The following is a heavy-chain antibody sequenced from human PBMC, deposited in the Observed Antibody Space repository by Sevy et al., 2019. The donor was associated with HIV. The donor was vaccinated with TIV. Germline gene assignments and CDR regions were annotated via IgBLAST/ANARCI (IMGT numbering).Heavy chain of an antibody. D-gene: IGHD2-15*01. CDR2: VFYSGNT. CDR1: GGSISSSSYY. J-gene: IGHJ6*02. CDR3: ARHSGYWSGGSCYRWGHSYYGMDV. V-gene: IGHV4-39*01. Sequence: SETLSLTCTVSGGSISSSSYYWGWIRQPPGKGLEWIGSVFYSGNTYHNPSLKSRVTISVDTSKNQFSLKLSSVTAADTAVYYCARHSGYWSGGSCYRWGHSYYGMDVWGQGTTVTVSS.